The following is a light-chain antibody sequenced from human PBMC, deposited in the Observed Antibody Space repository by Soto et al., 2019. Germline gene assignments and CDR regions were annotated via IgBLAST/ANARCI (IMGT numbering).Light chain of an antibody. CDR3: CSYAGSSTFVV. V-gene: IGLV2-23*02. Sequence: SVLTQPASVSGSPGQSITISCTGTSSDVGSYNLVSWYQQHPGKAPKLMIYEDSKRPSGVSNRFSGSKSGNTASLTISGLQAEDEADYFCCSYAGSSTFVVFGGGTKLTVL. CDR2: EDS. CDR1: SSDVGSYNL. J-gene: IGLJ2*01.